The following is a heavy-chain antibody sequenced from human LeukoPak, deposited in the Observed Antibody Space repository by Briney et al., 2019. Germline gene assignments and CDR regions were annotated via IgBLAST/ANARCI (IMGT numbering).Heavy chain of an antibody. CDR1: GGTFSSYA. J-gene: IGHJ6*03. V-gene: IGHV1-69*05. CDR3: AGRGIAPGRYYYYYMDV. Sequence: VKVSCKASGGTFSSYAISWVRQAPGQGLEWMGGIIPIFGTANYAQKFQGRVTITTDESTSTAYMELSSLRSEDTAVYYCAGRGIAPGRYYYYYMDVWGKGTTVTVSS. CDR2: IIPIFGTA. D-gene: IGHD6-25*01.